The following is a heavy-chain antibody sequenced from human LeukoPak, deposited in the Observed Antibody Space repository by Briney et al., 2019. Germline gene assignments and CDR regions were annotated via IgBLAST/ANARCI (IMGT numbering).Heavy chain of an antibody. D-gene: IGHD2-2*01. CDR2: ISSSSTI. Sequence: PGGSLRLSCAASGFTFSSYSIYWVRQAPGKGLEWVSYISSSSTIYYADSVKGRFTISRDNAKNSLYLQMNSLRDEDTAVYYCARRPASGAFFDYWGQGTLVTVSS. CDR1: GFTFSSYS. V-gene: IGHV3-48*02. J-gene: IGHJ4*02. CDR3: ARRPASGAFFDY.